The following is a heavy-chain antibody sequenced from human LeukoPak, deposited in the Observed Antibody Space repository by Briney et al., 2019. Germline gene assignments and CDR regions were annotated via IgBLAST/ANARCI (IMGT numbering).Heavy chain of an antibody. D-gene: IGHD2-21*02. CDR1: GFTFSSYS. J-gene: IGHJ4*02. Sequence: GGSLRLSCAASGFTFSSYSVNWVRQAPGKGLEWVSSISSSSSYIYYADSVKGRFTISRDNAKNSLYLQMNSLRAEDTAVYYCAGPLAYCGGDCYQALDYWGQGTLVTVSS. V-gene: IGHV3-21*01. CDR2: ISSSSSYI. CDR3: AGPLAYCGGDCYQALDY.